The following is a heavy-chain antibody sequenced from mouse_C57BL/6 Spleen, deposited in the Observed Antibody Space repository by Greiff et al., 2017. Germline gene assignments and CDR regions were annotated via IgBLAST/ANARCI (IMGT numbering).Heavy chain of an antibody. V-gene: IGHV3-6*01. D-gene: IGHD4-1*01. Sequence: EVQLQQSGPGLVKPSQSLSLTCPVTGYSITRGYYWNWIRQFPGNKLEWMGYISYDGSNNYNPSLKNRISITRDTSKNQFFLKLNSVTTEDTATYYCARVQNWEDFAYWGQGATLTVSS. CDR3: ARVQNWEDFAY. CDR2: ISYDGSN. J-gene: IGHJ2*01. CDR1: GYSITRGYY.